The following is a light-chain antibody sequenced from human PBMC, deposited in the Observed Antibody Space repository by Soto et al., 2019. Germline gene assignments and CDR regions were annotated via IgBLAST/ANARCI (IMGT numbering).Light chain of an antibody. CDR3: QQYGSSPPDT. CDR1: QRVSSSY. CDR2: GAS. Sequence: EIVLTQSPGTLSLSPGERATLSCRASQRVSSSYLAWYQQKPGQAPRILIYGASSRATGIPDRFSGSGSGTDFTLTISRLEPEDFVVYYCQQYGSSPPDTFGQGTKLEIK. J-gene: IGKJ2*01. V-gene: IGKV3-20*01.